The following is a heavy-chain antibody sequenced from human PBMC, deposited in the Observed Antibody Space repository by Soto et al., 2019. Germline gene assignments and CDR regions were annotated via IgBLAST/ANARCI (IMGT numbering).Heavy chain of an antibody. V-gene: IGHV1-69*17. CDR3: ARGKSYYGSGRAIYDYYSLDV. CDR2: IIPLFDIA. Sequence: QVQLVQSGAEVKKPGSSVKVSCKSSGGTFSSYAVSWVRQAPGQGLEWMGGIIPLFDIATYAQKFQGRVNITADKSTNTAYMELSSLRSDDTAVFYCARGKSYYGSGRAIYDYYSLDVWGQGTTVTVSS. J-gene: IGHJ6*02. D-gene: IGHD3-10*01. CDR1: GGTFSSYA.